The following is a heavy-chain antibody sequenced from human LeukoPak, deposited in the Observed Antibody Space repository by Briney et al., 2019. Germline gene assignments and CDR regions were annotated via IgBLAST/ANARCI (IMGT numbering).Heavy chain of an antibody. CDR2: LTGSSGST. CDR3: AKVAVAGRGYFDY. D-gene: IGHD6-19*01. J-gene: IGHJ4*02. CDR1: GFTFSSYA. V-gene: IGHV3-23*01. Sequence: GGSLRLSCAASGFTFSSYAMSWVRQAPGKGLEWVSALTGSSGSTYYADSVKGRFTISRDNSKNTLCLQMNSLRAEDTAIYYCAKVAVAGRGYFDYWGQGTLVTVSS.